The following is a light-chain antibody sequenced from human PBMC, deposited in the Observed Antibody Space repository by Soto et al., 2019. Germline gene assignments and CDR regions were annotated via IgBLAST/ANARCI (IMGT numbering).Light chain of an antibody. CDR2: SAS. V-gene: IGKV3-15*01. CDR3: QQYNNWPWT. Sequence: EIEMTQSPATLSVSPGGRATISCRASQSISDTLAWYQQKPGQAPRLLIYSASRRATGFPARFSGSGSGTDFTLTISSLQSEDFAVYYCQQYNNWPWTFGQGTKVEIK. CDR1: QSISDT. J-gene: IGKJ1*01.